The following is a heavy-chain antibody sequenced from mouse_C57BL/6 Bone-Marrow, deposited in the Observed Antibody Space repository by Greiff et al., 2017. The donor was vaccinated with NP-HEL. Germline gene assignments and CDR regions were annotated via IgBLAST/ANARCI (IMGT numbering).Heavy chain of an antibody. D-gene: IGHD2-5*01. CDR3: TRRTYSNYEGYAMDY. CDR1: GYTFTDYN. J-gene: IGHJ4*01. CDR2: INPNNGGT. Sequence: VQLQQSGPELVKPGASVKMSCKASGYTFTDYNMHWVKQSPGKSLEWIGYINPNNGGTSYNQKFKGKATLTVNKSSSTAYLELRSLTSEDSAVYYCTRRTYSNYEGYAMDYWGQGTSVTVSS. V-gene: IGHV1-22*01.